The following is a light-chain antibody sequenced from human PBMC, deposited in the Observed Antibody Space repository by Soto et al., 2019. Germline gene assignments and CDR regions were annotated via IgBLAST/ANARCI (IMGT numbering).Light chain of an antibody. J-gene: IGKJ4*01. CDR2: SAS. Sequence: DIQMTQSPSSVSASVGDRVTIICRASQSISSWLAWYQQRPGKAPRLLIYSASRLQSGVPSRFSGSGSGTEFTLTNTSLQPEDFATYYCQQANSFPLTFGGGTIVEI. CDR1: QSISSW. CDR3: QQANSFPLT. V-gene: IGKV1-12*01.